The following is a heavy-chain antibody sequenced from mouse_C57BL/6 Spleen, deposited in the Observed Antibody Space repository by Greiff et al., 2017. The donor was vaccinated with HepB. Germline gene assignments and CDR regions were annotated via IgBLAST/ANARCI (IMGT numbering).Heavy chain of an antibody. CDR2: INPSTGGT. V-gene: IGHV1-42*01. Sequence: QLQQSGPELVKPGASVKISCKASGYSFTGYYMNWVKQSPEKSLEWIGEINPSTGGTTYNQKFKAKATLTVDKSSSTAYMQLKSLTSEDSAVYYCAREVTGTRDYWGQGTTLTVSS. J-gene: IGHJ2*01. D-gene: IGHD4-1*01. CDR3: AREVTGTRDY. CDR1: GYSFTGYY.